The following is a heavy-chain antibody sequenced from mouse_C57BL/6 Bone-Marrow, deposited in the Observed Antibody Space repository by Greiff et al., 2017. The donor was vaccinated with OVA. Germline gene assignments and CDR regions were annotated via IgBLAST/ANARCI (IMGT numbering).Heavy chain of an antibody. CDR1: GYSFTDYN. CDR2: INPNYGTT. D-gene: IGHD1-1*01. J-gene: IGHJ1*03. CDR3: AFCFGSSYRYFDV. V-gene: IGHV1-39*01. Sequence: VQLQQSGHELVKPGASVKISCKASGYSFTDYNMNWVKQSNGKSLEWIGVINPNYGTTSYNQKFKGKATLTVDQSSSTVYMQLNSLTSEDSAVYYCAFCFGSSYRYFDVWGKGTTVTVSS.